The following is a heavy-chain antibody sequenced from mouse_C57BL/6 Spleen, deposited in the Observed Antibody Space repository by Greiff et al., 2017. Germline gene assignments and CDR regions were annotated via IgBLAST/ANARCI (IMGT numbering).Heavy chain of an antibody. D-gene: IGHD2-1*01. J-gene: IGHJ4*01. Sequence: EVHLVEPGGGLVKPGGSLKLSCAASGFTFSSYAMSWVRQTPEKRLEWVATISDGGSYTYYPDNVKGRFTISRDNAKNNLYLQMSHLKSEDTAMYYCARDDDGNGAMDYWGQGTSVTVSS. CDR1: GFTFSSYA. CDR2: ISDGGSYT. CDR3: ARDDDGNGAMDY. V-gene: IGHV5-4*01.